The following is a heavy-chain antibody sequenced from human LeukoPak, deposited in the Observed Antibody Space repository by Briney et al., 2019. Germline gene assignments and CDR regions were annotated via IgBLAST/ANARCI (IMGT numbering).Heavy chain of an antibody. CDR2: INPNSGGT. J-gene: IGHJ3*02. Sequence: ASVKVSCKASGYTFTGYYMHWVRQAPGQGLECMGWINPNSGGTNYAQKFQGRVAMTRDTSIGTAYMELSRLRSDDTAVYYCARQPGRDYYDSSGIEAFDIWGQGTMVTVSS. CDR3: ARQPGRDYYDSSGIEAFDI. D-gene: IGHD3-22*01. CDR1: GYTFTGYY. V-gene: IGHV1-2*02.